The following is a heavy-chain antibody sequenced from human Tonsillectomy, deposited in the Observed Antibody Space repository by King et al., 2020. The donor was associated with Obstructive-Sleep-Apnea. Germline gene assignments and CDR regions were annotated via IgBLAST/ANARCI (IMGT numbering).Heavy chain of an antibody. Sequence: VQLVESGGGLVKPGGSLRLSCTASGFRFSHYTASWVRQAPGKGLEWVSSISTSSSYINHADSVKGRFAISRDNAKNSLFLQMNSLRAEDTAVYFCTVGLGSGVIPTNYWGQGALVTVSS. CDR3: TVGLGSGVIPTNY. CDR1: GFRFSHYT. J-gene: IGHJ4*02. CDR2: ISTSSSYI. V-gene: IGHV3-21*06. D-gene: IGHD3-10*01.